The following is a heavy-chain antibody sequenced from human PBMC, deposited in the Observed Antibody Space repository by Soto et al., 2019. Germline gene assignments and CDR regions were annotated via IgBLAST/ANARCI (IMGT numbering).Heavy chain of an antibody. Sequence: QVQLVQSGAEVKKPGSSVKVSSKASGGTFSGYPITGVRQAPGQGLEGMGGTILIFGTANYAQKFQGRVTITADESTSTAYMELSSLRSEDTAVYYCAVTVTTHYGMDVWGQGTTVTVSS. CDR2: TILIFGTA. V-gene: IGHV1-69*01. D-gene: IGHD4-17*01. CDR1: GGTFSGYP. CDR3: AVTVTTHYGMDV. J-gene: IGHJ6*02.